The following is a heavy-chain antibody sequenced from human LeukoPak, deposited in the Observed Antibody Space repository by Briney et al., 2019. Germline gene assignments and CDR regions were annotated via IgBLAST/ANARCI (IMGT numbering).Heavy chain of an antibody. V-gene: IGHV1-69*01. CDR1: GGTLSSYA. D-gene: IGHD6-13*01. CDR2: IIPIFGTA. CDR3: ARDAPGYSSSWQNFDY. J-gene: IGHJ4*02. Sequence: SVKVSCKASGGTLSSYAISWVRQAPGQGLEWMGGIIPIFGTANYAQKFQGRVTITADESTSTAYMELSSLRSEDTAVYYCARDAPGYSSSWQNFDYWGQGTLVTVSS.